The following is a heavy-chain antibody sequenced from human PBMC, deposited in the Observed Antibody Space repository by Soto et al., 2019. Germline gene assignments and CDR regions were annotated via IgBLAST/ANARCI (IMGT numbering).Heavy chain of an antibody. D-gene: IGHD1-26*01. Sequence: QVQLVESGGGVVQPGRSLRLSCAASGFTFSSFGMHWVRQTPGMGLEWVAVSRYDGSNHYYGDSVKGRFTISRDNSKNTLYLQMSSQTDEDTAVYYRARDNYSGYVMDDWGQGTTVTVSS. V-gene: IGHV3-33*01. CDR3: ARDNYSGYVMDD. CDR1: GFTFSSFG. J-gene: IGHJ6*02. CDR2: SRYDGSNH.